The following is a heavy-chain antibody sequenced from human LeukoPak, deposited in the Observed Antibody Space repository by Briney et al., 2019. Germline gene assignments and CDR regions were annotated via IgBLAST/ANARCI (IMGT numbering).Heavy chain of an antibody. D-gene: IGHD3-9*01. CDR2: IRSKAYGGTI. CDR3: TRGLRYGRGGYYFDY. J-gene: IGHJ4*02. Sequence: HGGSLRLSCTASGFTFGDYAMSWFRQAPGKGLEWGGFIRSKAYGGTIEYAASVKGRFTISRDDSKSIAYLQMNSLKTEDTAVYYCTRGLRYGRGGYYFDYWGQGTLVTVSS. CDR1: GFTFGDYA. V-gene: IGHV3-49*03.